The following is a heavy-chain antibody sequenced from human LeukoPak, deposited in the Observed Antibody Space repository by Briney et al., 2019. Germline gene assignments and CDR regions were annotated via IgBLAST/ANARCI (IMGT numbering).Heavy chain of an antibody. D-gene: IGHD6-13*01. CDR2: ISGSGDST. Sequence: GGSLRLSCAASGFTFSTYAMSWVRQAPGKGLEWVSGISGSGDSTNYADSVKGRFTISRDNSKNTLYLQMNSMRAEDTAVYYCAKDRSDSSTWYAGSHWGQGNLVTVSS. CDR3: AKDRSDSSTWYAGSH. CDR1: GFTFSTYA. V-gene: IGHV3-23*01. J-gene: IGHJ4*02.